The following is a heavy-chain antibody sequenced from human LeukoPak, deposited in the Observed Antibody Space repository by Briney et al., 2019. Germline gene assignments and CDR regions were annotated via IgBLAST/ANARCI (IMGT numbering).Heavy chain of an antibody. CDR2: INPNSGGT. J-gene: IGHJ4*02. CDR3: ARAPNPYYYDSSGYLPPDY. D-gene: IGHD3-22*01. CDR1: GYTFTGYY. Sequence: GASVKVSCKASGYTFTGYYMHWVRQAPGQGLEWMGWINPNSGGTNYAQKFQGRVTMTRDTSISTAYMELSRLRSDDTAVYYCARAPNPYYYDSSGYLPPDYWGQGTLVTVSS. V-gene: IGHV1-2*02.